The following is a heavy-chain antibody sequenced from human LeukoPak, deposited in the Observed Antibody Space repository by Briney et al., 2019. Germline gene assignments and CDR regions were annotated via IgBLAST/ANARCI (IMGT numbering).Heavy chain of an antibody. CDR3: ASDGTRLDRRAHDLFDP. J-gene: IGHJ5*02. CDR1: GYTFTSYY. D-gene: IGHD1-1*01. Sequence: ASVKVSCKASGYTFTSYYMHWVRQAPGQGLEWMGIINPSGGSTSYAQKFQGRVTMTRDTSTSTDYMELSSLRSEDTAVYNGASDGTRLDRRAHDLFDPWGQGTLVTVSS. V-gene: IGHV1-46*03. CDR2: INPSGGST.